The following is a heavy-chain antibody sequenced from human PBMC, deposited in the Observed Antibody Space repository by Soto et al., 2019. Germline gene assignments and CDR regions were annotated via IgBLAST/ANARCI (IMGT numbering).Heavy chain of an antibody. J-gene: IGHJ6*03. V-gene: IGHV3-23*01. Sequence: EVQLLESGGGLVQPGGSLRLSCAASGFTFGSYAMNWLRQAPGRGLECVSFISGSGRTTYYADSVKGRFTVSRDNSKNMLYLHMNSLRAEDTALYYCAKFRGPSYSYYSMDVWGKGTTVTVSS. CDR3: AKFRGPSYSYYSMDV. CDR1: GFTFGSYA. D-gene: IGHD3-16*01. CDR2: ISGSGRTT.